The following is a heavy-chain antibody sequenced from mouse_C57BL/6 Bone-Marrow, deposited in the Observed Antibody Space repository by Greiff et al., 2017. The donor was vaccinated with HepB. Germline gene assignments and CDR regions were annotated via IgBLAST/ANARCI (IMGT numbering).Heavy chain of an antibody. J-gene: IGHJ4*01. Sequence: QVQLQQSGPGLVQPSQSLSITCTVSGFSLTSYGVHWVRQSPGKGLEWLGVIWSGGSTDYNAAFISRLSISKDNSKSQVFFKMNSLQADDTAIYYCARAYVNYVDYYAMDYWGQGTSVTVSS. D-gene: IGHD2-1*01. CDR1: GFSLTSYG. CDR2: IWSGGST. CDR3: ARAYVNYVDYYAMDY. V-gene: IGHV2-2*01.